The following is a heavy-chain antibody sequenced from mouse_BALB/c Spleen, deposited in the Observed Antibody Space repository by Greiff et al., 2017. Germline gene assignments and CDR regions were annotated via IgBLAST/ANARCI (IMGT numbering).Heavy chain of an antibody. J-gene: IGHJ4*01. D-gene: IGHD1-1*01. V-gene: IGHV2-9*02. CDR1: GFSFTSYG. CDR3: ARYSRCYYGSSYYAMDY. Sequence: QVQLKQSGPGLVAPSQSLSITCTVSGFSFTSYGVHWVRQPPGKGLEWLGVIWAGGSTNYNSALMSRLSISKDNSKSQVFLKMNSLQTDDTAMYYWARYSRCYYGSSYYAMDYWGQGTSVTVSS. CDR2: IWAGGST.